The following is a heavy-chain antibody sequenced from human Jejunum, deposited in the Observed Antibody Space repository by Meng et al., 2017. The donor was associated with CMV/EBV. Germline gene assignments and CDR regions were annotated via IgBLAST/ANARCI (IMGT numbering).Heavy chain of an antibody. J-gene: IGHJ4*02. Sequence: GASITSSSYYWGWIRQPPGKGLEWIGSIYYSGSTYYNPSLNSRVTISVDGSQNRFSLKVSSVTAADTAVYYCASHDDYWSGYLKYWGQGTLVTVSS. CDR3: ASHDDYWSGYLKY. CDR2: IYYSGST. CDR1: GASITSSSYY. D-gene: IGHD3-3*01. V-gene: IGHV4-39*07.